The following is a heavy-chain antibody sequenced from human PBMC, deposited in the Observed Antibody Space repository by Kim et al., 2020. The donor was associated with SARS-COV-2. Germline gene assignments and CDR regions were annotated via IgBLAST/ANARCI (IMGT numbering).Heavy chain of an antibody. CDR3: GRDYDY. CDR2: GNGK. V-gene: IGHV3-7*03. Sequence: GNGKNYWGPWKGRFTISRDNAKNSLYLQMNSLRAEDTAVYYCGRDYDYWGQGTLVTVSS. J-gene: IGHJ4*02.